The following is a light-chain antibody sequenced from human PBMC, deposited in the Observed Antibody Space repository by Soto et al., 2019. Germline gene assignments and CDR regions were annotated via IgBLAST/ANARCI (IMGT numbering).Light chain of an antibody. Sequence: DVVMTQSPHSLPVTLGQPASISCRSSESVVYSDGIAYLTWFQQRPGQSPRRLIYRVSNRDSGVPDRFSGSGSGTDFTLKISRVEAEDVGVYYCMQGTHWPPTFGRGTKVEIK. J-gene: IGKJ1*01. CDR1: ESVVYSDGIAY. CDR2: RVS. V-gene: IGKV2-30*01. CDR3: MQGTHWPPT.